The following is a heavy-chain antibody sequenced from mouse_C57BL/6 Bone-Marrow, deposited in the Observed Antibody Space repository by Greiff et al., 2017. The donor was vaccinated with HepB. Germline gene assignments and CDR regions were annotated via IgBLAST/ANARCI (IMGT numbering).Heavy chain of an antibody. J-gene: IGHJ2*01. D-gene: IGHD1-1*01. CDR1: GYTFTNYW. V-gene: IGHV1-63*01. Sequence: QVQLQQSGAELVRPGTSVKMSCKASGYTFTNYWIGWAKQRPGHGLEWIGDIYPGGGYTNYNEKFKGKATLTADKSSSTAYMQFSSLTSEDSAIYYCASYYYGGRYYFDYWGQGTTLTVSS. CDR2: IYPGGGYT. CDR3: ASYYYGGRYYFDY.